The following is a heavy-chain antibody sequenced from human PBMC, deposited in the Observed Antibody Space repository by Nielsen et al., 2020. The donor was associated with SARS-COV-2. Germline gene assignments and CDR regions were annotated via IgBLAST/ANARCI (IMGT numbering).Heavy chain of an antibody. J-gene: IGHJ3*01. CDR2: ISAGGTT. D-gene: IGHD6-19*01. Sequence: GESLKISRAASGFSTATYAVSWVRQAPGKGLEWVSAISAGGTTYYADSAKGRFTISRDNAKNSLYLQMNSLRPEDTALYYCAKDIPSSGRNGAAFDLWGQGTMVTVSS. CDR3: AKDIPSSGRNGAAFDL. CDR1: GFSTATYA. V-gene: IGHV3-23*01.